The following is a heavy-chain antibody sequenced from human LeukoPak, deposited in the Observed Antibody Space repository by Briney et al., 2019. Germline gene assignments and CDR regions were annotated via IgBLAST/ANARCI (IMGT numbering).Heavy chain of an antibody. D-gene: IGHD2-2*02. CDR2: INPSGGST. Sequence: ASVKVSCKASGYTFTSYGISWVRQAPGQGLEWMGIINPSGGSTSYAQKFQGRVTMTRDTSTSTVYMELSSLRSEDTAVYYCARGYCSSTSCYTEGHFDYWGQGTLVTVSS. CDR1: GYTFTSYG. CDR3: ARGYCSSTSCYTEGHFDY. J-gene: IGHJ4*02. V-gene: IGHV1-46*01.